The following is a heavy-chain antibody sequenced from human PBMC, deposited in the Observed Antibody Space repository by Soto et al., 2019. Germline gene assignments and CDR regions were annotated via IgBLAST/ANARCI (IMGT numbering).Heavy chain of an antibody. Sequence: PSETLSLTCTVSGGSVSSGSYYWSWIRQPPGKGLEWIGYIYYSGSTNYNPSLKSRVTISVDTSKNQFSLKLSSVTAADTAVYYCARLDYDSSGYSFDYWGQGTLVTVSS. CDR2: IYYSGST. D-gene: IGHD3-22*01. V-gene: IGHV4-61*01. CDR3: ARLDYDSSGYSFDY. J-gene: IGHJ4*02. CDR1: GGSVSSGSYY.